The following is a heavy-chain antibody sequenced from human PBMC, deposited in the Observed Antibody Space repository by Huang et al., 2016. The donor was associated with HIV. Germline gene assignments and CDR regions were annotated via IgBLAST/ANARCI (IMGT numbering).Heavy chain of an antibody. CDR2: IYYSGST. J-gene: IGHJ4*02. Sequence: QLQLQESGPGLVKPSETLSLTCTVSGGSLRSDNYYWGWIRQPPGKGLEWIGSIYYSGSTYYNPSLKRRFTITVDTAKNQCSLKMRSVTAADTAVYYCARLPGSITMIRGVITDPYWGQGTLVTVSS. V-gene: IGHV4-39*01. CDR3: ARLPGSITMIRGVITDPY. D-gene: IGHD3-10*01. CDR1: GGSLRSDNYY.